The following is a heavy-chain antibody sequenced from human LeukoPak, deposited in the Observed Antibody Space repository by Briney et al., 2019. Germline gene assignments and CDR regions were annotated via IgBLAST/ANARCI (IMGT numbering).Heavy chain of an antibody. CDR3: AENYYDSSGPHANWFDP. CDR2: INPSGGST. CDR1: GYTFTSYY. J-gene: IGHJ5*02. Sequence: GASVKVSCKASGYTFTSYYMHWVRQAPGQGLEWMGIINPSGGSTSYAQKFQGRVTMTRDMSTSTAYMELSRLRSDDTAVYYCAENYYDSSGPHANWFDPWGQGTLVTVSS. V-gene: IGHV1-46*01. D-gene: IGHD3-22*01.